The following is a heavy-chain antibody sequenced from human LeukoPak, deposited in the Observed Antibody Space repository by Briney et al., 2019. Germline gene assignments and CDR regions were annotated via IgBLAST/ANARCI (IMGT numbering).Heavy chain of an antibody. D-gene: IGHD5-18*01. CDR2: IKQDETEK. V-gene: IGHV3-7*01. CDR3: ARDLAYSRLDY. CDR1: GFTFSNFW. J-gene: IGHJ4*02. Sequence: PGGSLRLSCTASGFTFSNFWMGWVRQAPGKGLEWVANIKQDETEKYYVDSVEGRFTISRDNAKNLLYLQVNSLRVEDTAFYYCARDLAYSRLDYWGQGMLVTVSS.